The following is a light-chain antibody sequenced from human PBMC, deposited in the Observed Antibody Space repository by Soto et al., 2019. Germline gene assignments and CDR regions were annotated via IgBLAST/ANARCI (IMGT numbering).Light chain of an antibody. V-gene: IGLV2-8*01. CDR1: INDVGGYNY. CDR3: MSYAGGNRFV. J-gene: IGLJ1*01. Sequence: QSVLTQPPSASGSPGQSATISCAGTINDVGGYNYVSWYQQHPGKVPQLMIYQVTKRPSGVPDRFSASKSDTTASLTISVLQAEDEGDYYCMSYAGGNRFVFGTGTKVTVL. CDR2: QVT.